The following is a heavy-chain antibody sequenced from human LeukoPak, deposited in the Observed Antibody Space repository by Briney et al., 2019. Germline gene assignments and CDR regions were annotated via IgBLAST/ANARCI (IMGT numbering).Heavy chain of an antibody. CDR3: ARSYCSSTSCSPYYYYYMDV. J-gene: IGHJ6*03. Sequence: PSQTLSLTCTVSGGSISSGGYYWSWIRQHPGKGLEWIGYIYYSGSTNYNPSLKSRVTISVDTSKNQFSLKLSSVTAADTAVYYCARSYCSSTSCSPYYYYYMDVWGKGTTVTVSS. CDR2: IYYSGST. V-gene: IGHV4-31*03. CDR1: GGSISSGGYY. D-gene: IGHD2-2*01.